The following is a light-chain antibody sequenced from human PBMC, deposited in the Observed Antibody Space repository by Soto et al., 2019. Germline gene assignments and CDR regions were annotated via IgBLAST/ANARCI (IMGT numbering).Light chain of an antibody. CDR2: DAS. CDR1: QSVSSY. V-gene: IGKV3-11*01. J-gene: IGKJ4*01. CDR3: HQRSNWQT. Sequence: EIVLTQSPATLSLSPGERATLSCRASQSVSSYLAWYQQKPGQAPRLLIYDASNRATGIPARFSGSGSGTDFTLTISSLEPEDFAVYYCHQRSNWQTFGGGTKVEIK.